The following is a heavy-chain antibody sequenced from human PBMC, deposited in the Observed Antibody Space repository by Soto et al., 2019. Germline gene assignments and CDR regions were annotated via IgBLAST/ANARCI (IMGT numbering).Heavy chain of an antibody. CDR1: VDSVSSNSAA. V-gene: IGHV6-1*01. CDR3: ARAIVVVPAAIVRDAFDI. Sequence: SQTLSLTCAISVDSVSSNSAAWNWIRQSPSRGLEWLGRTYYRSKWYNDYAVSVKSRITINPDTSKNQFSLQLNSVTPEDTAVYYCARAIVVVPAAIVRDAFDIWGQGTMVTVSS. D-gene: IGHD2-2*01. CDR2: TYYRSKWYN. J-gene: IGHJ3*02.